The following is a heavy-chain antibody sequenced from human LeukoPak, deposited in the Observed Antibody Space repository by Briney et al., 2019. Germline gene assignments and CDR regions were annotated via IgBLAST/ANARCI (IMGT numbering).Heavy chain of an antibody. CDR2: ISYDGSNK. J-gene: IGHJ4*02. D-gene: IGHD3-22*01. CDR3: ARDFNYDIPYYFDY. V-gene: IGHV3-30-3*01. Sequence: GRSLRLSCAASGFTFSSYAMHWVRQAPGKGLEWVAVISYDGSNKYYADSVKGRFTISRDNAKNSLYLQMNSLRAEDTAVYYCARDFNYDIPYYFDYWGQGTLVTVSS. CDR1: GFTFSSYA.